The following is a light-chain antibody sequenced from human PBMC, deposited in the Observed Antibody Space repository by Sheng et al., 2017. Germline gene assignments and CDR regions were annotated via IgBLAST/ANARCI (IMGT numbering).Light chain of an antibody. V-gene: IGKV1-39*01. Sequence: DIQMTQSPSSLSASVGDRIAITCRSSQSIGTYLNWYQQKPGKAPELLIYRASNLQSGVPSRFSGSGSGTEFTLTISSLQPDDFASYYCQQYEGASWAFGQGTKVEIK. CDR3: QQYEGASWA. CDR1: QSIGTY. CDR2: RAS. J-gene: IGKJ1*01.